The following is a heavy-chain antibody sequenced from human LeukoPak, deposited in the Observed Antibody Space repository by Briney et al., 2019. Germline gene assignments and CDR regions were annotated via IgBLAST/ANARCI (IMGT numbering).Heavy chain of an antibody. CDR1: GFSFHKYG. V-gene: IGHV3-30*02. CDR3: ARDLRSSGYYAFDY. J-gene: IGHJ4*02. CDR2: IRVDGIDK. Sequence: PGGSLRLSCAASGFSFHKYGMHWVRQAPGKGLEWVAYIRVDGIDKYYPDSVKGRFTISGDNAKNSLYLQMNSLRAEDTAVYYCARDLRSSGYYAFDYWGQGTLVTVSS. D-gene: IGHD3-22*01.